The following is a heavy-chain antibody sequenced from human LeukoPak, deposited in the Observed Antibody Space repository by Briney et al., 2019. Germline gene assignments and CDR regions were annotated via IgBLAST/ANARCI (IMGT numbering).Heavy chain of an antibody. J-gene: IGHJ4*02. D-gene: IGHD2-15*01. CDR3: AKAHVGYCSGGSCGYFDY. Sequence: PGGSLRLSCAASGFSFSSYAMSWVRQAPGKGLEWVSSISVSGGNTYDADSVKGWFTTSRDNSKNTLYLQMNSLRAEDTAVYYCAKAHVGYCSGGSCGYFDYWGQGTLVTVSS. CDR1: GFSFSSYA. V-gene: IGHV3-23*01. CDR2: ISVSGGNT.